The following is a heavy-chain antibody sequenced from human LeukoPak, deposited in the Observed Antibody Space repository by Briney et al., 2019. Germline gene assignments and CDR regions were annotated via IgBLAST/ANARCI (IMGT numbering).Heavy chain of an antibody. V-gene: IGHV4-34*01. CDR1: GGSSSGYY. CDR3: ARGGSIFGVVKPYYYYGMDV. D-gene: IGHD3-3*01. CDR2: INHSGST. J-gene: IGHJ6*02. Sequence: SETLSLTCAVYGGSSSGYYWSWIRQPPGKGLEWIGEINHSGSTNYNPSLKSRVTISVDTSKNQFSLKLSSVTAADTAVYYCARGGSIFGVVKPYYYYGMDVWGQGTTVTVSS.